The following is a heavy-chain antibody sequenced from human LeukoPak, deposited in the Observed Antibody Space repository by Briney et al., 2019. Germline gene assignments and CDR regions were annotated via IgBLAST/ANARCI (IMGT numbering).Heavy chain of an antibody. J-gene: IGHJ3*02. V-gene: IGHV4-39*01. Sequence: SETLSLTCTVSGGSISSSSYYWGWIRQPPGKGLEWIGSIYYSGSTYYNPSLKSRVTISVDTSKNQFSLKLSSVTAADTAVYYCAGAQRRITIFGVVPYAFDIWGQGTMVTVSS. D-gene: IGHD3-3*01. CDR2: IYYSGST. CDR1: GGSISSSSYY. CDR3: AGAQRRITIFGVVPYAFDI.